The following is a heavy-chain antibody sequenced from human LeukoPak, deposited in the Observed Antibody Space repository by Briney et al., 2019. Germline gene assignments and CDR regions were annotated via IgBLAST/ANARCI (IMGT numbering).Heavy chain of an antibody. Sequence: GGSLRLSCAASGSTFSDYYMTWIRQAPGKGLERVSYISNSGGTIYYTDSVKGRFTISRDNAKNSLYLQMNSLRAEDTAVYYCARRYSNSFDYWGQGTLVTVSS. J-gene: IGHJ4*02. V-gene: IGHV3-11*01. D-gene: IGHD4-11*01. CDR1: GSTFSDYY. CDR2: ISNSGGTI. CDR3: ARRYSNSFDY.